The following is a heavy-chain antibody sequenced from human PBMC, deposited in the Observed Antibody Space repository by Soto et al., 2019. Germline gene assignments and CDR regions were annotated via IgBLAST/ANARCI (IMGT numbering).Heavy chain of an antibody. CDR1: GFTFSSYS. CDR3: ARDYYKYYDSSGYYRSPAY. Sequence: PGGSLRLSCAASGFTFSSYSMNWVRQAPGKGLEWVSYISSSGRTIYYADSVKGRFTISRDNSRNTLFLQMNSLRAEDTAVYYCARDYYKYYDSSGYYRSPAYWGQGTLVTVSS. D-gene: IGHD3-22*01. CDR2: ISSSGRTI. J-gene: IGHJ4*02. V-gene: IGHV3-48*01.